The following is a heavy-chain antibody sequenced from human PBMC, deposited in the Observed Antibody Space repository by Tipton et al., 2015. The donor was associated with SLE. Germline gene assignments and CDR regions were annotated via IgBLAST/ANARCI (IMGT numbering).Heavy chain of an antibody. V-gene: IGHV4-34*01. CDR3: ARGEGYYGSGSYQGWFDP. J-gene: IGHJ5*02. CDR1: GGSFAGFY. D-gene: IGHD3-10*01. CDR2: INHSGST. Sequence: TLSLTCAVYGGSFAGFYWNWIRQPPGKGLEWIGEINHSGSTNYNPSLKSRVTISVDTSKNQFSLKLDSVTAADTAVYYCARGEGYYGSGSYQGWFDPWGQGTLVTVSS.